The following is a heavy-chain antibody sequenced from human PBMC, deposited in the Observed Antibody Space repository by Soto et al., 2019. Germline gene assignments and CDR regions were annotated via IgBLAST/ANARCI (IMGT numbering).Heavy chain of an antibody. D-gene: IGHD3-3*01. CDR3: ARAPYYDFWSGYYTGGMDV. J-gene: IGHJ6*02. CDR1: GFTVISNY. CDR2: IYSGGST. Sequence: PGGSLRLSCAASGFTVISNYMSWVRQAPGKGLEWVSVIYSGGSTYYADSVKGRFTISRDNSKNTLYLQMNSLRAEDTAVYYCARAPYYDFWSGYYTGGMDVWGQGTTVTVSS. V-gene: IGHV3-66*01.